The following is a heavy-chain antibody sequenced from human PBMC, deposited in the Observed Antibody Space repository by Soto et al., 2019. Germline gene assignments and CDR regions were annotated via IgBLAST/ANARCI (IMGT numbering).Heavy chain of an antibody. D-gene: IGHD3-22*01. CDR2: IYHSGST. V-gene: IGHV4-38-2*01. Sequence: SETLSLTCAVSGYSISSGYYWGWIRQPPGKGLEWIGSIYHSGSTYYNPSLKSRVTISVDTSKNQFSLKLSSVTAADTAVYYCARQSGYAEYYYDSSGYYFDYWGQGTLVTVSS. CDR3: ARQSGYAEYYYDSSGYYFDY. J-gene: IGHJ4*02. CDR1: GYSISSGYY.